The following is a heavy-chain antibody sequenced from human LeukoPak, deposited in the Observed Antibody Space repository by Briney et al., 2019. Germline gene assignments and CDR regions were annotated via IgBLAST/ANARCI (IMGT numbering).Heavy chain of an antibody. V-gene: IGHV1-69*05. J-gene: IGHJ4*02. D-gene: IGHD2-15*01. CDR2: IIPIFGTA. CDR1: GGTFSSYA. Sequence: ASVKVSCKASGGTFSSYAISWVRQAPGQGLEWMGRIIPIFGTANYAQKFQGRGTVTTDESTSTAYMELSSLSSEDTAVYYCARDQCSGGSCYSYYFDYWGQGTLVTVSS. CDR3: ARDQCSGGSCYSYYFDY.